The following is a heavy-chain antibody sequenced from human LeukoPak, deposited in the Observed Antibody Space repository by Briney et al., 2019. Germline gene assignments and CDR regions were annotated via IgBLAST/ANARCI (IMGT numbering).Heavy chain of an antibody. CDR1: GFTFSTYW. J-gene: IGHJ4*02. Sequence: PGGSLRLSCEVSGFTFSTYWMNWVRQAPGKGLEWVANIKQDGSEKYYVDSVKGRFTISRDNAKNSLYLQMNSLRAEDTAVYYCARSGIAFAGVTSFGHWGQGTLVTVSS. V-gene: IGHV3-7*01. CDR3: ARSGIAFAGVTSFGH. CDR2: IKQDGSEK. D-gene: IGHD3-16*01.